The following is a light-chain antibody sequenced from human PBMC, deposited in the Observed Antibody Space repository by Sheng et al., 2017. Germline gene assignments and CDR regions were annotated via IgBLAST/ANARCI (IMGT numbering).Light chain of an antibody. Sequence: EIVLTQSPATLSLSPGERATLSCRASQSVGSYLNWYQQKPARLPDSSSFMLPTGSLAFQPGSVAVGWDRLHLTISSLEPEDFAVYFCQQRSKWLTFGGGAKVEF. CDR2: MLP. CDR3: QQRSKWLT. J-gene: IGKJ4*01. V-gene: IGKV3-11*01. CDR1: QSVGSY.